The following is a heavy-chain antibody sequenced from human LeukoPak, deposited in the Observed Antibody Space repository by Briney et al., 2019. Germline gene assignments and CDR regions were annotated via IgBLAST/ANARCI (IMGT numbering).Heavy chain of an antibody. CDR2: ISAYNGNT. J-gene: IGHJ4*02. Sequence: ASVKVSCKASGYTFTGYYMHWVRQAPGQGLEWMGWISAYNGNTNYAQKLQGRVTMTTDTSTSTAYMELRSLRSDDTAVYYCARDLTPTTVTTFYYWGQGTLVTVSS. D-gene: IGHD4-17*01. CDR1: GYTFTGYY. CDR3: ARDLTPTTVTTFYY. V-gene: IGHV1-18*04.